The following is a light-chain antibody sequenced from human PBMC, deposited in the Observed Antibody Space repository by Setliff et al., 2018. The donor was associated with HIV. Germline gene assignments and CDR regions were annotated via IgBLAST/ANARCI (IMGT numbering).Light chain of an antibody. CDR2: EVS. Sequence: QSALTQPASVSGSPGQSITISCTGTRSDVGADIYVSWYQQHPGKAPKLMIYEVSNRPSGVSNRFSGSKSGNTASLTISGLQAEDEADYYCSSYTTSSTPYVFGTGTKVTVL. CDR3: SSYTTSSTPYV. J-gene: IGLJ1*01. CDR1: RSDVGADIY. V-gene: IGLV2-14*01.